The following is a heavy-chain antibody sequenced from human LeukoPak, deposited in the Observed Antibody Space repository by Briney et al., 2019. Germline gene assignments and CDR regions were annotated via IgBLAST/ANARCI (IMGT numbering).Heavy chain of an antibody. J-gene: IGHJ6*04. CDR3: AKGVVPAASTYYYYYYGMDV. Sequence: GGSLRLSCAASGFTFSSYAMHWVRQAPGKGLEWVSAISGSGGSTYYADSVKGRFTISRDNSKNTLYLQMNSLRAEDTAVYYCAKGVVPAASTYYYYYYGMDVWGKGTTVTVSS. CDR2: ISGSGGST. D-gene: IGHD2-2*01. CDR1: GFTFSSYA. V-gene: IGHV3-23*01.